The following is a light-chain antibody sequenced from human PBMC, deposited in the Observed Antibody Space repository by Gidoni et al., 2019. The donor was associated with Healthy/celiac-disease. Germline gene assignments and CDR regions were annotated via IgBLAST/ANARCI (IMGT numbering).Light chain of an antibody. Sequence: DIVWTQSPATLTLSPGPRATLSCSASQSVSSYLAWYQQQPGQAPRLLIYDASNRATGIPARFSGSGSGTDFTLTISSLEPEDFAVYSCQQRRNWPLTFGGGTKVEIK. CDR2: DAS. J-gene: IGKJ4*01. V-gene: IGKV3-11*01. CDR3: QQRRNWPLT. CDR1: QSVSSY.